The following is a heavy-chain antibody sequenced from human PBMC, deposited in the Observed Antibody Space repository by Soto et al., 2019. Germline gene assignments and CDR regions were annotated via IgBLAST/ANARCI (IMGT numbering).Heavy chain of an antibody. CDR3: AREDYYDSSGYYSEGRWFDP. V-gene: IGHV1-2*02. J-gene: IGHJ5*02. CDR1: GYTFTAYY. Sequence: ASVKVSCKASGYTFTAYYMHWVRQAPGQGLEWMGWINPNSGGTNYAQKFQGRVTMTRDTSISTAYMELSRLRSDDTAVYYCAREDYYDSSGYYSEGRWFDPWGQGTLVTVSS. D-gene: IGHD3-22*01. CDR2: INPNSGGT.